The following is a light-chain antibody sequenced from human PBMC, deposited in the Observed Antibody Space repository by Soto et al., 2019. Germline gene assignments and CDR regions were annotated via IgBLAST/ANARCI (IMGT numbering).Light chain of an antibody. CDR2: LGS. Sequence: DSVMTQSPLSLSVTPGEPASISCRSSQSLLHSNGYNYLDWYLQRPGQSTQLLIYLGSHRASGVPDRFSGSGSGTDFTLKISSVEAEDVGVYYCMRALQIRVEFGQGTKLQI. J-gene: IGKJ1*01. CDR1: QSLLHSNGYNY. CDR3: MRALQIRVE. V-gene: IGKV2-28*01.